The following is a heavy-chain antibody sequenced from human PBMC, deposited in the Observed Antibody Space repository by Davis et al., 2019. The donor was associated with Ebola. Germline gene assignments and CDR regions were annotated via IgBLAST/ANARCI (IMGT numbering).Heavy chain of an antibody. CDR3: ARVGPPLRPPLIVGARYAFDI. V-gene: IGHV4-34*01. Sequence: PSETLSLTCAVYGGSFSGYYWSWIRQPPGKGLEWIGEINHSGSTNYNPSLKSRVTISVDTSKNQFSLKLSSVTAADTAVYYCARVGPPLRPPLIVGARYAFDIWGQGTMVTVSS. CDR2: INHSGST. D-gene: IGHD1-26*01. CDR1: GGSFSGYY. J-gene: IGHJ3*02.